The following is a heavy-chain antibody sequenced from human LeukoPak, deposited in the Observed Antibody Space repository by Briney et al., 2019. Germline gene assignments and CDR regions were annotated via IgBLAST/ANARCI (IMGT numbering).Heavy chain of an antibody. D-gene: IGHD6-13*01. CDR3: AGSIAAAGTGDY. V-gene: IGHV4-30-2*05. J-gene: IGHJ4*02. CDR1: GGSISSGGYS. Sequence: SQTLSLTCAVSGGSISSGGYSWSWIRQPPGKGLEWIGYIYYSGSTYYNPSLKSRVTISVDTSKNQFSLKLSSVTAADTAVYYCAGSIAAAGTGDYWGQGTLVTVSS. CDR2: IYYSGST.